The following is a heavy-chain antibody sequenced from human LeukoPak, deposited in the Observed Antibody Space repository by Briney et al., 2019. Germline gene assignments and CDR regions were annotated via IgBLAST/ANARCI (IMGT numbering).Heavy chain of an antibody. CDR3: ATAPEDSSWYEDY. CDR1: GGTFSSYA. Sequence: GASVKVSCKASGGTFSSYAISWVRQAPGQGLEWMGRIIPILGIANYAQKFQGRVTITADKSTSTAYMELSSLRSEDTAVYYCATAPEDSSWYEDYWGQGTLVTVSS. D-gene: IGHD6-13*01. J-gene: IGHJ4*02. CDR2: IIPILGIA. V-gene: IGHV1-69*04.